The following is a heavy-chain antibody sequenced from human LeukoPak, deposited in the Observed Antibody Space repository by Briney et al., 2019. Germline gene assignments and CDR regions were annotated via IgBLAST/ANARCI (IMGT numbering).Heavy chain of an antibody. J-gene: IGHJ2*01. CDR1: GFTFSSYS. Sequence: PGGSLRLSCAASGFTFSSYSMNWVRQAPGKGLEWVSSISSSSSYIYYADSVKGRFTISRDNAKNSLYLQMNSLRAEDTAVYYCARDFYWPLTPDREYGGNQGWYFDLWGRGTLVTVSS. D-gene: IGHD4-23*01. CDR2: ISSSSSYI. V-gene: IGHV3-21*01. CDR3: ARDFYWPLTPDREYGGNQGWYFDL.